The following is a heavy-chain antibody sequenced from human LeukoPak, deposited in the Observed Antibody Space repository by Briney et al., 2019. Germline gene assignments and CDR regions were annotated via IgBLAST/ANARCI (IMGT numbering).Heavy chain of an antibody. D-gene: IGHD6-13*01. CDR1: GESFSGYY. CDR3: AREGQQLVKRRWFDP. J-gene: IGHJ3*01. CDR2: INHSGST. V-gene: IGHV4-34*01. Sequence: SETLSLTCAVYGESFSGYYWSWIRQPPGKGLEWIGEINHSGSTNYNPSLKSRVTISVDTSKNQFSLKLSSVTAADTAVYYCAREGQQLVKRRWFDPWGQGTMVTVSS.